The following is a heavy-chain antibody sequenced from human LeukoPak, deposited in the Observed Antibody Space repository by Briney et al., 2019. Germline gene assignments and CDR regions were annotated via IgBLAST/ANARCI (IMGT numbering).Heavy chain of an antibody. J-gene: IGHJ4*02. Sequence: PGGSLRLSCAASGFTFSSYGMHWVRQAPGKGLEWVAVISYHGSNKYYADSVKGRFTISRDNAKNSLYLQMNSLRVEDTAVYYCARDSGSYYELYYFDYWGQGTLVTVSS. D-gene: IGHD1-26*01. CDR3: ARDSGSYYELYYFDY. V-gene: IGHV3-30*03. CDR2: ISYHGSNK. CDR1: GFTFSSYG.